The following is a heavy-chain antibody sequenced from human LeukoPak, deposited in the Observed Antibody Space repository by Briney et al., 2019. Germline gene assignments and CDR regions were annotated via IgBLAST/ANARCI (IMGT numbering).Heavy chain of an antibody. V-gene: IGHV3-74*01. J-gene: IGHJ3*02. CDR1: GFTFSSYW. CDR3: ARVEVYRGAFDI. CDR2: INSYGSST. Sequence: GGALRLSCAASGFTFSSYWMHWVRQAPGRGVVWVSRINSYGSSTIYAHSVKRRYTISRENDKNTLYLQMNSLRGEDTAVYYCARVEVYRGAFDIWGQGTMVTVFS. D-gene: IGHD1-14*01.